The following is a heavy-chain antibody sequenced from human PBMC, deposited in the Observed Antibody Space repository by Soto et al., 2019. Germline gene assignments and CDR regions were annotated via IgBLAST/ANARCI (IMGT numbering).Heavy chain of an antibody. V-gene: IGHV3-33*05. CDR3: ARERADIVVAPVATSGMDV. CDR2: ISHDGQNQ. Sequence: VAVISHDGQNQYYRESVKGRFTISRDNSKNSLFLEVHSLRVEDTAVYYCARERADIVVAPVATSGMDVWGQGTAVTVSS. D-gene: IGHD2-2*01. J-gene: IGHJ6*02.